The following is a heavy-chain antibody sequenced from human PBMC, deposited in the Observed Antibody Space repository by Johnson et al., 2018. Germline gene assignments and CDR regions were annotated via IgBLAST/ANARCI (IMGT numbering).Heavy chain of an antibody. D-gene: IGHD3-9*01. CDR3: ARDEYYDILTGYYYYGMDV. Sequence: VQLVQSGGGLVKPGGSLRLSCAASGFTFSSYSMNWVRQAPGKGLEWVSSISSSSSDIYYADSVKGRFTISRDNAKNSLYLQMNSLRAEDTAVYYCARDEYYDILTGYYYYGMDVWGQGTTVTVSS. J-gene: IGHJ6*02. CDR1: GFTFSSYS. CDR2: ISSSSSDI. V-gene: IGHV3-21*01.